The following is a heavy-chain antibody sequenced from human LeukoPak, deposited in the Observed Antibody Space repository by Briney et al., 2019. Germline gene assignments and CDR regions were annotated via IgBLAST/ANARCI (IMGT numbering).Heavy chain of an antibody. Sequence: KASETLSLTCSVSGGSINNNNYYWGWIRQPPGKGLEWIGSIFYSGSTYYNPSLTSRVTISVDTSKNHFSLKVNSVTAADTAVYYCARRPALGIRGCFDVWGQGTLVTVSS. D-gene: IGHD3-10*01. J-gene: IGHJ3*01. CDR1: GGSINNNNYY. CDR2: IFYSGST. V-gene: IGHV4-39*02. CDR3: ARRPALGIRGCFDV.